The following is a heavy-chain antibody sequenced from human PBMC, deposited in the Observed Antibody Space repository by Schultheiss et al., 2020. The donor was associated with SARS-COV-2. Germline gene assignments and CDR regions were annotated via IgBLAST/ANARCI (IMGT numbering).Heavy chain of an antibody. CDR3: ARDSKYSGSYSA. CDR1: GGSFSGYY. V-gene: IGHV4-59*12. CDR2: IYYSGST. J-gene: IGHJ4*02. D-gene: IGHD1-26*01. Sequence: GSLRLSCAVYGGSFSGYYWSWIRQPPGKGLEWIGYIYYSGSTNYNPSLKSRVTISVDTSKNQFSLKLSSVTAADTAVYYCARDSKYSGSYSAWGQGTLVTVSS.